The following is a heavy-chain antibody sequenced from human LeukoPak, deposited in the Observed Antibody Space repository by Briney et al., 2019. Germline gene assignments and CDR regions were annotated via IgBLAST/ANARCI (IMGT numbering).Heavy chain of an antibody. CDR2: IIPIFGTA. D-gene: IGHD4-23*01. Sequence: ASVKVSCKASGGTFSSYAISWVRQAPGQGLEWMGGIIPIFGTANYAQKFQGRVTITADESTSTAYMELSSLRSEDTAVYYCARGESGRTTVVIGAFDIWGQGTMVTVSS. CDR1: GGTFSSYA. J-gene: IGHJ3*02. V-gene: IGHV1-69*13. CDR3: ARGESGRTTVVIGAFDI.